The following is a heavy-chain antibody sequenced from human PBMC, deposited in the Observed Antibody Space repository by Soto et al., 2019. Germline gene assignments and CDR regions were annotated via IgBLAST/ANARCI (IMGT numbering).Heavy chain of an antibody. V-gene: IGHV1-3*01. J-gene: IGHJ4*02. CDR3: ARAGWFAEGYFDF. Sequence: ASVKVSCKASGFTFVMSAIHWVRQAPGQGLEWMAWINAGNGHTTYSQKFQGRVTITRDTSARTVYMELRSLRFEDTATYYCARAGWFAEGYFDFWGQGTPVTVSS. CDR1: GFTFVMSA. CDR2: INAGNGHT. D-gene: IGHD3-10*01.